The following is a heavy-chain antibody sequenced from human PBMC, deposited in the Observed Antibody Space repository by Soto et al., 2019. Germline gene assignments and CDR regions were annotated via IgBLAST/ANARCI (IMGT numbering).Heavy chain of an antibody. V-gene: IGHV1-58*01. D-gene: IGHD4-17*01. CDR3: AAPDFGDYWYFDL. J-gene: IGHJ2*01. CDR2: IVVGSGHT. Sequence: QMQLVQSGPEVKKPGTSVKVSCKASGFTFSSSIVQWVRQARGQRLEWIGWIVVGSGHTNYEQKFQERVTITRDMSTCTAYMELSSLRSEDTAVYYCAAPDFGDYWYFDLWGRGTLVTVSS. CDR1: GFTFSSSI.